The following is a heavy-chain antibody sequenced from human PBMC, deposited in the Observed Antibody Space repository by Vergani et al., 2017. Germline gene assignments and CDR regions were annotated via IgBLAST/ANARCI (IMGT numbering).Heavy chain of an antibody. CDR2: ISSSSSTM. CDR3: ARGCSGGSCYPA. CDR1: GFTFSSYS. V-gene: IGHV3-48*01. J-gene: IGHJ5*02. D-gene: IGHD2-15*01. Sequence: EVQLVESGGGLVQPGGSLRLSCAASGFTFSSYSMNWVRQAPGKGLEWVSYISSSSSTMYYADSVKGRFTISRDNAKNSLYLQMNSLRAEDTALYYCARGCSGGSCYPAWGQGTLVTVSS.